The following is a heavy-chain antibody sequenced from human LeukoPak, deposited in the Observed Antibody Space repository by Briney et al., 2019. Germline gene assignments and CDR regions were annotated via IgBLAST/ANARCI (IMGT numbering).Heavy chain of an antibody. CDR1: GFTFSNAW. J-gene: IGHJ4*02. V-gene: IGHV3-21*01. D-gene: IGHD3-22*01. CDR3: AREQLKYYYDSSGYSDY. Sequence: GGSLRLSCAASGFTFSNAWMSWVRQAPGKGLEWVSSISTSSSYIYYADSVKGRFTISRDNAKNSLYLQMNSLRAEDTAVYYCAREQLKYYYDSSGYSDYWGQGTLVTVSS. CDR2: ISTSSSYI.